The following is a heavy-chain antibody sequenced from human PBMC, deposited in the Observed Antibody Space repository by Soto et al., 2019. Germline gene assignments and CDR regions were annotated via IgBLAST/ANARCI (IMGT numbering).Heavy chain of an antibody. D-gene: IGHD5-12*01. CDR3: ASSTSSLRGNSGWPRYAAFDI. CDR1: GYTFTSYY. Sequence: GASVKVSCKASGYTFTSYYMHWVRQAPGQGLEWMGIINPSGGSTSYAQKFQGRVTMTRDTSTSTVYMELSSLRSEDTAVYYCASSTSSLRGNSGWPRYAAFDIWGQGTMVTVSS. V-gene: IGHV1-46*01. J-gene: IGHJ3*02. CDR2: INPSGGST.